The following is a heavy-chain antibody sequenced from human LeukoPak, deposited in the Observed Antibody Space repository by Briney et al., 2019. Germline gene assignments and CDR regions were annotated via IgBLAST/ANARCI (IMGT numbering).Heavy chain of an antibody. D-gene: IGHD1-26*01. J-gene: IGHJ4*02. V-gene: IGHV3-30*02. CDR3: ATESSGALDY. CDR1: GFSFRDYG. CDR2: IPYDGSNQ. Sequence: GGSLRLSCAASGFSFRDYGMHWVRQAPGKGLEWVAFIPYDGSNQFYADSVKGRFTISRDNGKNTVYLQMNSLRAKDTSVYHCATESSGALDYWGQGTLVTVSS.